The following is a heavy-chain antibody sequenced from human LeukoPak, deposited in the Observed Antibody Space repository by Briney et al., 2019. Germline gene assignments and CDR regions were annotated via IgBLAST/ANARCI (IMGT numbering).Heavy chain of an antibody. CDR1: GFTFSSYA. Sequence: GGSLRLSCAASGFTFSSYAMSWVRQAPGEGLEWVSVISGSGRTTFYADSVKGRFTISRDNSKNTLYLQMNSLKTEDTAVYYCTTDGDNWNYYYYYGMDVWGQGTTVTVSS. V-gene: IGHV3-23*01. CDR2: ISGSGRTT. J-gene: IGHJ6*02. D-gene: IGHD1-20*01. CDR3: TTDGDNWNYYYYYGMDV.